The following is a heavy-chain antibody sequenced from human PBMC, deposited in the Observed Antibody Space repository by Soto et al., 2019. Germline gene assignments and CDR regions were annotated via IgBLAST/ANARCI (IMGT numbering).Heavy chain of an antibody. CDR3: ARDFMITFGEEKNWFDP. CDR2: ISAYNGNT. CDR1: GYTFTRFG. J-gene: IGHJ5*02. D-gene: IGHD3-16*01. Sequence: AASVKVSCKASGYTFTRFGISWVRQAPGQGLEWMGWISAYNGNTNYAQKLQGRVTMTTDTSTSTAYMELRSLRSDDTAVYYCARDFMITFGEEKNWFDPWGQGTLVTVSS. V-gene: IGHV1-18*01.